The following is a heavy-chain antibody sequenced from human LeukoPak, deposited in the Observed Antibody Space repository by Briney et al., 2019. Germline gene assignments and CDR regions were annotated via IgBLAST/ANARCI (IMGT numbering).Heavy chain of an antibody. CDR3: ARTTTYSRGWYGAY. CDR2: IYGGDSET. J-gene: IGHJ4*02. CDR1: GGTLSSDC. Sequence: PGESLMSSSASGGTLSSDCMIWVRRQMRGKGLEWMGIIYGGDSETRYSPFLQGQVTISADKSINTAYLQWSSLKASDNAMSDCARTTTYSRGWYGAYWGQGTLVTVSS. D-gene: IGHD6-19*01. V-gene: IGHV5-51*01.